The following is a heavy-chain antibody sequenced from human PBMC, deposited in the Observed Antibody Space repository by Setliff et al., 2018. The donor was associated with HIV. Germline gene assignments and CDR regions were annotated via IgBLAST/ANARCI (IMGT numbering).Heavy chain of an antibody. CDR1: GDSISTDY. CDR3: ARGFDYAQRPPLYYFDY. CDR2: IYNSAST. J-gene: IGHJ4*02. V-gene: IGHV4-59*12. Sequence: PSETLSLTCTVSGDSISTDYWTWIRQPPGKGLEWIGYIYNSASTSYNPYLKSRVTMSVDTSKNQFALKLSSVTAADTAVYYCARGFDYAQRPPLYYFDYWGQGTLVTVSS. D-gene: IGHD2-2*01.